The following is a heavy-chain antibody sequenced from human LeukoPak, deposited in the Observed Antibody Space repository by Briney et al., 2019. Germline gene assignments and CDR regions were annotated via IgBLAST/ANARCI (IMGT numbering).Heavy chain of an antibody. CDR2: IIPIFGTA. CDR3: ARRITISSLGLGY. V-gene: IGHV1-69*01. Sequence: GASVKVSCKASGGTFSSYAIGWVRQAPGQGLEWMGGIIPIFGTANYAQKFQGRVTITADESTSTAYMELSSLRSEDTAVYYCARRITISSLGLGYWGQGTLVTVSS. J-gene: IGHJ4*02. D-gene: IGHD3-9*01. CDR1: GGTFSSYA.